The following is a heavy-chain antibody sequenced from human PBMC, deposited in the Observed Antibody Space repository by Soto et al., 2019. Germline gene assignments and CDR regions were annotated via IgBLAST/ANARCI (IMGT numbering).Heavy chain of an antibody. CDR1: GGSVSSGGYY. Sequence: PSETLSLTCTVSGGSVSSGGYYWSWIRQPPGKGLEWIGYIYYSGSTYYNPSLKSRVTISVDTSKNQFSLKLSSVTAADTAVYYCARGRDTAMGEPGYHFDYWGQGTLVTVSS. V-gene: IGHV4-30-4*01. CDR3: ARGRDTAMGEPGYHFDY. J-gene: IGHJ4*02. D-gene: IGHD5-18*01. CDR2: IYYSGST.